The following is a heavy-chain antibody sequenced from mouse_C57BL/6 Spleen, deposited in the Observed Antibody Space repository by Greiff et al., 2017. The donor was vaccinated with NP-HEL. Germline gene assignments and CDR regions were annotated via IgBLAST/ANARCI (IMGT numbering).Heavy chain of an antibody. Sequence: EVKLVESGGGLVKPGGSLKLSCAASGFTFSDYGMHWVRQAPEKGLEWVAYLSSGSSTIYYADTVKGRFTLSRDNAKNTLFLQMTSLRSEDTAMYYCARDEGSSYAMDDWGQGTSVTVSS. CDR1: GFTFSDYG. V-gene: IGHV5-17*01. CDR3: ARDEGSSYAMDD. D-gene: IGHD1-1*01. J-gene: IGHJ4*01. CDR2: LSSGSSTI.